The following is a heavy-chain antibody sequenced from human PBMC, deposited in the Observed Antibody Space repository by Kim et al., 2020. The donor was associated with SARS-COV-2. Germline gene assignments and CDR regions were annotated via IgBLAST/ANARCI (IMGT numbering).Heavy chain of an antibody. D-gene: IGHD3-16*01. V-gene: IGHV4-34*01. Sequence: TDPPTLKSRVTMSVDTAKNHFSRKLSSVTAADTAVYYCARTWGSGSYCDYWGQGTLVTVSS. J-gene: IGHJ4*02. CDR3: ARTWGSGSYCDY.